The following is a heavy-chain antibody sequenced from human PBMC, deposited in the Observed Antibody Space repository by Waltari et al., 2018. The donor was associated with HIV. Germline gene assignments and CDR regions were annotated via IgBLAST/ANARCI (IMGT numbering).Heavy chain of an antibody. CDR1: GFIFRSYS. CDR2: ISRSGNTK. D-gene: IGHD6-19*01. V-gene: IGHV3-48*02. J-gene: IGHJ4*02. Sequence: EVQLVESGGGLVKPRGSLRLSCAASGFIFRSYSVNWVRQAPGKGLEWVSYISRSGNTKYYADSVKGRFTIFRDNAKNSLYLQMNSLRDEDTAVYYCARDPEWLVEGGDYWGQGTLVTVSS. CDR3: ARDPEWLVEGGDY.